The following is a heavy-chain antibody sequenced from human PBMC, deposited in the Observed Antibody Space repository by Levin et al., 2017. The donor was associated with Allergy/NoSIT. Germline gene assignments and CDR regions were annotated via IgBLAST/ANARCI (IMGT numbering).Heavy chain of an antibody. CDR3: ARGDYCTGARCSSFSSDILYLDL. CDR1: GGSISRYF. J-gene: IGHJ2*01. D-gene: IGHD2-15*01. V-gene: IGHV4-59*01. CDR2: IFYTGST. Sequence: SETLSLTCSVSGGSISRYFWSWIRQTPGKGLEWIGNIFYTGSTNYNPSLKSRVTISVDTSKNQFSLKLGSVTAADTAVYFCARGDYCTGARCSSFSSDILYLDLWGRGTLVTVSS.